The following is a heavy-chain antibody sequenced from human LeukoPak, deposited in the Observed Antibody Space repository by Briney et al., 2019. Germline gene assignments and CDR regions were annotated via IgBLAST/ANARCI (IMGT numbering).Heavy chain of an antibody. J-gene: IGHJ4*02. D-gene: IGHD3-16*02. CDR3: AKERSGYTNPYYFDY. CDR1: GSTFSTYA. Sequence: PGGSLRLSCAASGSTFSTYAMSWVRHAPGKGREWVSTISGSGANTYYADCVRGRSTISRHNSKNTLYLHMNSPRAEDTAVYYGAKERSGYTNPYYFDYWGQGTLVTVSS. CDR2: ISGSGANT. V-gene: IGHV3-23*01.